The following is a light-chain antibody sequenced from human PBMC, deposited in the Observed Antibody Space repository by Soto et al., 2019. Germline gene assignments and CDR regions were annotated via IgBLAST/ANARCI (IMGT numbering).Light chain of an antibody. CDR1: QGISNW. V-gene: IGKV1-12*01. CDR3: QQANSLPLT. J-gene: IGKJ4*01. Sequence: DIQMAQSPSTVSASVGDRVTISCRASQGISNWLAWYQQKPGKAPKLLIYAASGLQSGVPSRFSGRGSGTDFTLTITSLQPEDFAAYYCQQANSLPLTFGGGTKVDIK. CDR2: AAS.